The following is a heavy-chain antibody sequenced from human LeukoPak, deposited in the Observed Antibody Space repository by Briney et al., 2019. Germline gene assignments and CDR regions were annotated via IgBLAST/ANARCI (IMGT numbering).Heavy chain of an antibody. Sequence: ASVKVSCKASVYTFTDYPINWVRQAPGQGLEWVGYINPNNGATNSPQKVQGRAALTRDTSSSTAYMELRRLTSDDTAVYYCAIFSLAATGNSPYWGQGSLVTVSS. CDR3: AIFSLAATGNSPY. V-gene: IGHV1-2*02. CDR1: VYTFTDYP. J-gene: IGHJ4*02. CDR2: INPNNGAT. D-gene: IGHD6-13*01.